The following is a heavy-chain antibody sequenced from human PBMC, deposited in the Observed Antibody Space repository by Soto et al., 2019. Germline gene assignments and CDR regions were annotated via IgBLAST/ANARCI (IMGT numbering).Heavy chain of an antibody. CDR3: ARDSEIDSRYAFDI. CDR1: GGSISSGGYY. Sequence: QVQLQESGPGLVKPSQTLSLTCTVSGGSISSGGYYWSWIRQHPGKGLEWIGYIYYSGSTYYNPSLKSRVTLSVDTYKNQFSLKLSSVTAADTAVYYCARDSEIDSRYAFDIWGQGTMVTVSS. V-gene: IGHV4-31*03. CDR2: IYYSGST. J-gene: IGHJ3*02. D-gene: IGHD3-22*01.